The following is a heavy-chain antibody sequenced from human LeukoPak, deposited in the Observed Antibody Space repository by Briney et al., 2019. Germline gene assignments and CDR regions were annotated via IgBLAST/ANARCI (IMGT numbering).Heavy chain of an antibody. V-gene: IGHV4-59*12. CDR3: ARVISTVVTGLDAFDI. CDR1: GGSISTYY. J-gene: IGHJ3*02. D-gene: IGHD4-23*01. CDR2: IYHSGST. Sequence: SETLSLTCTVSGGSISTYYWSWIRQPPGKGLEWIGYIYHSGSTDYNPSLKSRVTMSVDTTKNQFSLKLSSVTAADTAVYYCARVISTVVTGLDAFDIWGQGTMVTVSS.